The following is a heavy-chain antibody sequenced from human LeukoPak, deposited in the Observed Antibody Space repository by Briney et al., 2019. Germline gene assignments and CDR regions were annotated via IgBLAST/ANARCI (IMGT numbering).Heavy chain of an antibody. CDR2: INTDGTGT. Sequence: GGSLRLSCAASGFTFSKYWMLWVRQAPGKGLESVSRINTDGTGTTYADSVKGRFTVSRDNADNTMFLQMNSVRDEDTAVYYCATKQWLAPPPDSWGQGTPVTVSS. V-gene: IGHV3-74*01. CDR1: GFTFSKYW. J-gene: IGHJ4*02. D-gene: IGHD6-19*01. CDR3: ATKQWLAPPPDS.